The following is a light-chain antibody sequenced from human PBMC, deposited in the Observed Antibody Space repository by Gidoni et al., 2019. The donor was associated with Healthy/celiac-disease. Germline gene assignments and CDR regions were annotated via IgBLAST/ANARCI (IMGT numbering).Light chain of an antibody. CDR2: KAS. V-gene: IGKV1-5*03. Sequence: DSQMTQSPSTLSASVGDRVTITCRASQSISSWLAWYQQKPGKAPKLLIYKASSLESGVPSRFSGSGSGTEFTLTISSLQPDDFATYYCQQYNSYSWTFGQGTKVEMK. CDR3: QQYNSYSWT. J-gene: IGKJ1*01. CDR1: QSISSW.